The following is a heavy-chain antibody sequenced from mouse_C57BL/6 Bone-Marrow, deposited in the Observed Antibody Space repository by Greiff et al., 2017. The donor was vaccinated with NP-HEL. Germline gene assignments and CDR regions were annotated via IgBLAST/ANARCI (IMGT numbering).Heavy chain of an antibody. CDR3: ARGDYDVYWYFDV. J-gene: IGHJ1*03. Sequence: QVHVKQSGAELVRPGTSVKMSCKASGYTFTNYWIGWAKQRPGHGLEWIGDIYPGGGYTNYNEKFKGKATLTADKSSSTAYMQFSSLTSEDSAIYYCARGDYDVYWYFDVWGTGTTVTVSS. CDR1: GYTFTNYW. V-gene: IGHV1-63*01. CDR2: IYPGGGYT. D-gene: IGHD2-4*01.